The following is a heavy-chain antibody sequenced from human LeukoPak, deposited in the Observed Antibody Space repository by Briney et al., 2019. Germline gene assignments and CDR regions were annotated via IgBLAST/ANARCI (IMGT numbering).Heavy chain of an antibody. D-gene: IGHD4-17*01. Sequence: PGGSLRLSCAASGFTVSSNYMSWVRQAPGKGLEWVSVIYSGGSTYYADSVKGRFTISRDNSKNTLYLQMNSLRAEDTAVYYCAKGLGDSPLDAFDIWGQGTMVTVSS. CDR2: IYSGGST. CDR3: AKGLGDSPLDAFDI. CDR1: GFTVSSNY. J-gene: IGHJ3*02. V-gene: IGHV3-53*01.